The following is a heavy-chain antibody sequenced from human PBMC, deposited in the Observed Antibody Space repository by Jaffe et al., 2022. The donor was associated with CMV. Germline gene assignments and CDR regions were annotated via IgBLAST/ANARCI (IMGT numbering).Heavy chain of an antibody. CDR3: ARFWTGYSGYLSPYYVPAFDI. V-gene: IGHV4-59*01. J-gene: IGHJ3*02. CDR1: GGSMNTYY. CDR2: IYFTGST. D-gene: IGHD5-12*01. Sequence: QVQLQESGPGLVKPSETLSLTCTVSGGSMNTYYWSWIRQPPGKGLEWIGHIYFTGSTNYNPSLKSRVTISVDTSKSQFSLKLSSVTAADTAVYYCARFWTGYSGYLSPYYVPAFDIWGQGTKVTVSS.